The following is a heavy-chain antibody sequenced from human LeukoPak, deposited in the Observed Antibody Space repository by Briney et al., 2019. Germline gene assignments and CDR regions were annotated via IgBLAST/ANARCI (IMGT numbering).Heavy chain of an antibody. Sequence: GRSLRLSCAASGFTFSSYAMHWVRQAPGKGLEWAAVISYDGSNKYYADSVKGRFTISRDNSKNTLYLQMNSLRAEDTAVYYCAKGAISRYSSSWDTLFDYWGQGTLVTVSS. CDR3: AKGAISRYSSSWDTLFDY. J-gene: IGHJ4*02. CDR1: GFTFSSYA. V-gene: IGHV3-30-3*01. D-gene: IGHD6-13*01. CDR2: ISYDGSNK.